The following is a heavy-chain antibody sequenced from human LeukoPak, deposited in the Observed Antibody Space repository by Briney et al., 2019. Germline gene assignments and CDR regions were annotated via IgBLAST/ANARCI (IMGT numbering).Heavy chain of an antibody. D-gene: IGHD1-26*01. CDR1: GGTFSTYA. V-gene: IGHV1-69*06. J-gene: IGHJ4*02. Sequence: ASVKVSCKAPGGTFSTYAISRVRQAPGQGLEWMGRIIPIFGTANYAQKFQGRVTITADKFTSTAYMELSSLRSEDTAVYYCERAAIVGATNCDYWGQGTLVTVSS. CDR2: IIPIFGTA. CDR3: ERAAIVGATNCDY.